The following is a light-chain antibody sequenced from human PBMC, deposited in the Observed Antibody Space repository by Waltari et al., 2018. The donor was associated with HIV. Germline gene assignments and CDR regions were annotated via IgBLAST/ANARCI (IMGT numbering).Light chain of an antibody. J-gene: IGLJ1*01. CDR3: QVWDSSSDHPEDV. CDR2: DDS. V-gene: IGLV3-21*02. Sequence: SYVLTQPPSVSVAPGQTARITCGGNNIGSKSVHGYPQKPGQAPVLVVYDDSDRPSGSPERFSGSNSGNTAALAISRVEAGDEADYYCQVWDSSSDHPEDVFGPGTKVTVL. CDR1: NIGSKS.